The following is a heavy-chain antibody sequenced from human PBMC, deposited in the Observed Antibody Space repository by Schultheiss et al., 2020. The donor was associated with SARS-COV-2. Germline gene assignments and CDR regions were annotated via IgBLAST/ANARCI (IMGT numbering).Heavy chain of an antibody. D-gene: IGHD2-15*01. J-gene: IGHJ4*02. Sequence: GESLKISCAASGFTFSSYAMHWVRQAPGKGLEYVSAISSNGSSTYYANSVKGRFTISRDNSKNTLYLQMSSLRAEDTAVYYCVKGVYCSGGSCNDYWGQGTLVTVSS. V-gene: IGHV3-64*01. CDR1: GFTFSSYA. CDR2: ISSNGSST. CDR3: VKGVYCSGGSCNDY.